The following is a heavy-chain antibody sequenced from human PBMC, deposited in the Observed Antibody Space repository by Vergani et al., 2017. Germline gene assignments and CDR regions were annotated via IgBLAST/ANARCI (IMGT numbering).Heavy chain of an antibody. CDR2: IYYSGTT. D-gene: IGHD3-16*01. Sequence: QLQLQESGPGLVKPSETLSLTCTVSGGSISSGDYFWSWIRQHPGKGLEWIGYIYYSGTTYYNPSLKSRVTISVDTSKNQFSLKLSSVTAADTAVYYCARLEELGEDAFDIWGQGTMVTVSS. CDR1: GGSISSGDYF. CDR3: ARLEELGEDAFDI. V-gene: IGHV4-31*03. J-gene: IGHJ3*02.